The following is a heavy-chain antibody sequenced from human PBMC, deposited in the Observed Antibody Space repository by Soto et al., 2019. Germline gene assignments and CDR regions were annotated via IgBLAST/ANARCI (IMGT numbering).Heavy chain of an antibody. Sequence: SVKVSCKASGGTFSSYAISWVRQAPGQGLEWMGGIIPIFGTANYAQKFQGRVTITADESTSTAYMELSSLRSEDTAVYYCARRDKYGGNSYYYYGMAVWGQGTTVTVS. J-gene: IGHJ6*02. CDR1: GGTFSSYA. CDR3: ARRDKYGGNSYYYYGMAV. CDR2: IIPIFGTA. V-gene: IGHV1-69*13. D-gene: IGHD2-15*01.